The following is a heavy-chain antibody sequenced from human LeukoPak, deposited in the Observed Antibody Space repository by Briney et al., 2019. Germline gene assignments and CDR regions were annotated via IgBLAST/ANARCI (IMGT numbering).Heavy chain of an antibody. Sequence: PSETLSLTCAVSGGSISSGNWWSWVRQSPGRGLEWIGEIYHSGSTNYNPSLKSRVTISLDKSKNQFSLKLTSVTAADTAVYYCASRNFGVVTDWGQGTLVTVSS. V-gene: IGHV4-4*02. CDR1: GGSISSGNW. CDR3: ASRNFGVVTD. CDR2: IYHSGST. J-gene: IGHJ4*02. D-gene: IGHD3-3*01.